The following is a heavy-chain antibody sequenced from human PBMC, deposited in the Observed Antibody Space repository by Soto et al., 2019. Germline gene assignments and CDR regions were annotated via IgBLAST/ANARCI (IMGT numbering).Heavy chain of an antibody. CDR2: IKSKTDGGTT. D-gene: IGHD3-3*01. Sequence: EVQLVESGGGLVKPGGSLRLSCAASGFTFSNAWMSWVRQAPGKGLEWVGRIKSKTDGGTTDYAAPVKGRFTISRDYSKNTLYLQMNSLKTEDTAVYYCTTDSLVLRFLEWAFDPGGQGTLVTVSS. J-gene: IGHJ5*02. CDR1: GFTFSNAW. V-gene: IGHV3-15*01. CDR3: TTDSLVLRFLEWAFDP.